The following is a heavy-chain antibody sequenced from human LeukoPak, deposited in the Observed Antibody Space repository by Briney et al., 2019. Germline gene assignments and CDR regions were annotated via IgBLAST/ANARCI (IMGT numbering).Heavy chain of an antibody. J-gene: IGHJ4*02. D-gene: IGHD6-19*01. CDR3: ARDQKYYSSGWYAGDY. Sequence: ETLSLTCTVSGGSISSSSYYWGWIRQPPGKGLEWIGSIYYSGSTYYNPSLKSRVTISVDTSKNQFSLKLSSVTAADTAVYYCARDQKYYSSGWYAGDYWGQGTLVTVSS. V-gene: IGHV4-39*07. CDR1: GGSISSSSYY. CDR2: IYYSGST.